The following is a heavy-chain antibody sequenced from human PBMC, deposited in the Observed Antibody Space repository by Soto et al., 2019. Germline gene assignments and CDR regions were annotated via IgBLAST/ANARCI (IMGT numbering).Heavy chain of an antibody. D-gene: IGHD3-22*01. V-gene: IGHV5-51*01. J-gene: IGHJ4*02. CDR2: IYPGDSDT. Sequence: PGESLKISCKGSGYSFTSYWIGWVRQMPGKGLEWMGIIYPGDSDTRYSPSFQGQVTISADKSISTAYLQWSSLKASDTAMYYCARHITYYYDSSGYSDVWGQGTLVTVSS. CDR1: GYSFTSYW. CDR3: ARHITYYYDSSGYSDV.